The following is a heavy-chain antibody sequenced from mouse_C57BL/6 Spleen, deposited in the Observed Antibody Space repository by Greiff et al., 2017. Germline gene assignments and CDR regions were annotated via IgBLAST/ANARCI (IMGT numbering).Heavy chain of an antibody. CDR2: IDPSDSET. CDR1: GYTFTSYW. J-gene: IGHJ2*01. V-gene: IGHV1-52*01. Sequence: QVQLQQSGAELVRPGSSVKLSCKASGYTFTSYWMHWVKQRPIQGLEWIGNIDPSDSETHYNQKFKDKATLTVDKSSSTAYMQLSSLTSEDSAVYYCARTYYDYNYFDYWGQGTTLTVSS. CDR3: ARTYYDYNYFDY. D-gene: IGHD2-4*01.